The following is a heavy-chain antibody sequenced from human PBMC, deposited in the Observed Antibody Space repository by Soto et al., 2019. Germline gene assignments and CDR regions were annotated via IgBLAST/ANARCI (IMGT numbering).Heavy chain of an antibody. J-gene: IGHJ4*02. CDR2: IRPHNGDT. CDR3: ARNRSGRYDF. D-gene: IGHD6-19*01. Sequence: QVQLVQSAAEVGKPGASVKVSCKASGYTFTTIRLSWVRQAPGQGLEWMGWIRPHNGDTQYAQKFQGRVTMTPDTPTATAYMKVTSLRPDDSAVFYCARNRSGRYDFWDQGTLVTVSS. V-gene: IGHV1-18*01. CDR1: GYTFTTIR.